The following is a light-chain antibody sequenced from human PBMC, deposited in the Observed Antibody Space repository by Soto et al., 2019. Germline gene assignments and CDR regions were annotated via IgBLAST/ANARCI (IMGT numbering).Light chain of an antibody. CDR2: GAS. J-gene: IGKJ1*01. CDR1: HDITSS. CDR3: QHYYSSTPT. V-gene: IGKV1-8*01. Sequence: AIRMTQFPSSFSASIGDRVTITCRASHDITSSLAWYQHIQGRAPKLLISGASNLQFGVPSRFTGSGSGTDFTLTISSLQSEDFATYYCQHYYSSTPTFGQGTKVDIX.